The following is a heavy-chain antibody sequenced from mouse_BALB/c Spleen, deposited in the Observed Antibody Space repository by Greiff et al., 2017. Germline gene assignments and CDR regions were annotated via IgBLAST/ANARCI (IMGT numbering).Heavy chain of an antibody. CDR1: GYTFTSYY. V-gene: IGHV1-53*01. D-gene: IGHD2-1*01. CDR2: INPSNGGT. CDR3: ARTRAMNGNYLYYAMDY. J-gene: IGHJ4*01. Sequence: QVQLQQSGAELVKPGASVKLSCKASGYTFTSYYMYWVKQRPGQGLEWIGEINPSNGGTNFNEKFKGKATLTSDKSSSTAYMELSSLTSEDSAVYYCARTRAMNGNYLYYAMDYWGQGTSVTVSS.